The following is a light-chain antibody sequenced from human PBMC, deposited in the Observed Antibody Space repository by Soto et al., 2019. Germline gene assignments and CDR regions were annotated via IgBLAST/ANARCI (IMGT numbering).Light chain of an antibody. CDR1: ISDVGGYNS. V-gene: IGLV2-14*01. J-gene: IGLJ2*01. CDR3: ASYTSRSTLA. Sequence: QSALTQPASVSGSPGESITISCTGTISDVGGYNSVSWHQQHPGKAPKLLIYDVSNRPSGVSNRFSGSKSGNTASLTISGLPAEDEADYYCASYTSRSTLAFGGGTKVTVL. CDR2: DVS.